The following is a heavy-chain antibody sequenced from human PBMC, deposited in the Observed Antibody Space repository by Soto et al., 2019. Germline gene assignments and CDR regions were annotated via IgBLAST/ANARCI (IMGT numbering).Heavy chain of an antibody. Sequence: EVQLLESGGGLVEPGGSLRLSCATSEFSLRNSWMHWVRQAPGKGLLWVARVSNDGRTTWYADSVKGRFTISKDNDRNTLNLEMNSLRAEDTAVYYCLRSVPEGGHWGQGTLVTVSS. J-gene: IGHJ4*02. CDR3: LRSVPEGGH. CDR2: VSNDGRTT. D-gene: IGHD1-26*01. V-gene: IGHV3-74*01. CDR1: EFSLRNSW.